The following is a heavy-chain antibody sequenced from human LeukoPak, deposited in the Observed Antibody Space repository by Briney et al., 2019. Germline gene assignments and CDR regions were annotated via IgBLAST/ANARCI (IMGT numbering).Heavy chain of an antibody. D-gene: IGHD1-14*01. Sequence: PGGSLRLSCAASGFTFSAYGMHWVRLAPGKGLEWVAVIWYDGSNKYYADSVKGRFTISRDNSKNTLYLQMNSLRAEDTAVYYCARDLTKGWFDPWGQGTLVTVSS. CDR1: GFTFSAYG. V-gene: IGHV3-33*08. CDR3: ARDLTKGWFDP. J-gene: IGHJ5*02. CDR2: IWYDGSNK.